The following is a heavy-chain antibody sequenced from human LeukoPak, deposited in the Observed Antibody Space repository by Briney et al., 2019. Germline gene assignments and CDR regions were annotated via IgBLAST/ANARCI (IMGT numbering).Heavy chain of an antibody. D-gene: IGHD2-8*01. Sequence: SETLSLTCAVYGGSFSGYYWSWIRQPPGKGLEWIGEINHSGSTNYNPSLKSRVTISVDTSKNQFSLKLSSVTAADTAVYYCAVRTCTNGVCYPSDYWGQGTLVTVSS. CDR2: INHSGST. CDR3: AVRTCTNGVCYPSDY. CDR1: GGSFSGYY. V-gene: IGHV4-34*01. J-gene: IGHJ4*02.